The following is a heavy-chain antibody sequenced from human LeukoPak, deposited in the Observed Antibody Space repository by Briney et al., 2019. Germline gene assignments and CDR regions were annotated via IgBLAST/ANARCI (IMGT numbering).Heavy chain of an antibody. CDR2: IYYSGST. CDR1: GGSISSGDYY. D-gene: IGHD3-22*01. V-gene: IGHV4-30-4*08. Sequence: SETLSLTCTVSGGSISSGDYYWSWIRQHPGKGLEWIGYIYYSGSTYYNPSLKSRVTISVDTSKNQFSLKLSSVTAADTAVYYCARGRNYYDSSGYYSTPIDYWGQGTLVTVSS. J-gene: IGHJ4*02. CDR3: ARGRNYYDSSGYYSTPIDY.